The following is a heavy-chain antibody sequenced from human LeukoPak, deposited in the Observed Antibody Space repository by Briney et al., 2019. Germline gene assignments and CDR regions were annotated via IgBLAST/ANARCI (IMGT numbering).Heavy chain of an antibody. V-gene: IGHV3-23*01. D-gene: IGHD1-26*01. J-gene: IGHJ4*02. CDR3: AKEGIIVGATSFDY. CDR1: GFTLSIYA. Sequence: GGSLRLSCAAAGFTLSIYAMSWVRQAPGKGLEWVSAISGSGGSTYYADSVKGRFTISRDNSKNTLYLQMNSLRAEDTAVSYCAKEGIIVGATSFDYWGQGTLVTVSS. CDR2: ISGSGGST.